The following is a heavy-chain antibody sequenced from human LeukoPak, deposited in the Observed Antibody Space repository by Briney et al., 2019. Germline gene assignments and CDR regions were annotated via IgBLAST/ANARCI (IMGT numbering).Heavy chain of an antibody. Sequence: GESLKISCKGSGYSFTSYWIGWVRQMPGKGLEWMGIIYPGDSDTRYSPSFQGQVTISADKSTSTAYLQWSSLKASDTAMYYCARRGGATGRSIVATGAFDIWGQGTMVTVSS. CDR2: IYPGDSDT. J-gene: IGHJ3*02. CDR1: GYSFTSYW. V-gene: IGHV5-51*01. CDR3: ARRGGATGRSIVATGAFDI. D-gene: IGHD5-12*01.